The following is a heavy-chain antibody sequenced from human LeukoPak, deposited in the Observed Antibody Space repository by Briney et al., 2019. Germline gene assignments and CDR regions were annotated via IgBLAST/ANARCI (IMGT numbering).Heavy chain of an antibody. CDR3: ARVSHARGYYYYYMDV. CDR1: GYTFTSYD. CDR2: MNPNSGNT. J-gene: IGHJ6*03. Sequence: ASVKVSCKASGYTFTSYDINWVRQATGQGLEWMGWMNPNSGNTGYAQKFQGRVTMTRNTSISTAYMELSSLRSEDTAVYYCARVSHARGYYYYYMDVWGKGTTVTVSS. V-gene: IGHV1-8*01. D-gene: IGHD3-10*02.